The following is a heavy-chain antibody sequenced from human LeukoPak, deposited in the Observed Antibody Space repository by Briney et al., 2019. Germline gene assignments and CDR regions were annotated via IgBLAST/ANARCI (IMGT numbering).Heavy chain of an antibody. V-gene: IGHV3-74*01. D-gene: IGHD3-22*01. Sequence: GGSLRLSCAASGFTFSSYWKHWVRQAPGKGLVWVSRINSDGSSTSYADSVKGRFTISRDNAKNTLYLQMNSLRAEDTAVYYCARGWRYYDSSGYYYPYYYYYYMDVWGKGTTVTVSS. CDR3: ARGWRYYDSSGYYYPYYYYYYMDV. J-gene: IGHJ6*03. CDR1: GFTFSSYW. CDR2: INSDGSST.